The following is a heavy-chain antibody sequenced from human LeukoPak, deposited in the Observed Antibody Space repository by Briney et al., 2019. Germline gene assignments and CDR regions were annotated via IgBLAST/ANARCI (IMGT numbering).Heavy chain of an antibody. CDR1: GFTVSSNY. Sequence: PGGSLRLSCAASGFTVSSNYMSWVRQAPGKGLEWVSVIYSGGSTYYADSVKGRFTISRDNAKNSLYLQMNSLRAEDTAVYYCAKVVRGVHFDYWGQGTLVTVSS. V-gene: IGHV3-66*01. CDR3: AKVVRGVHFDY. J-gene: IGHJ4*02. CDR2: IYSGGST. D-gene: IGHD3-10*01.